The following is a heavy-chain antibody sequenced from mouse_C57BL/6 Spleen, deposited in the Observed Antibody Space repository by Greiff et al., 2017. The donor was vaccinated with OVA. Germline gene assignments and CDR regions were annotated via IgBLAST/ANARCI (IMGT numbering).Heavy chain of an antibody. V-gene: IGHV5-16*01. CDR2: IYYDGSST. D-gene: IGHD2-4*01. CDR3: AREDYDRYFDV. CDR1: GFTFSDYY. J-gene: IGHJ1*03. Sequence: EVKLMESEGGLVQPGSSMKLSCTASGFTFSDYYMAWVRQVPEKGLEWVANIYYDGSSTYYLDSLKSRFILSRDNAKNILYLQMSSLKSEDTATYYCAREDYDRYFDVWGTGTTVTVSS.